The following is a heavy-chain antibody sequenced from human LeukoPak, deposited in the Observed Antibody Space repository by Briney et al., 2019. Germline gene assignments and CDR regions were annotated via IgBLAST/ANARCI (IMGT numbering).Heavy chain of an antibody. V-gene: IGHV4-59*01. Sequence: SETLSLTCTVSGGSISSYYWSWIRQPPGKGLEWIGYIYYSGSTNYNPSLKSRVTISVDTSKNQFSLKLSSVTAADTAVYYCARGLGSSWHYYYLDYWGQGTLVTVSS. J-gene: IGHJ4*02. D-gene: IGHD6-13*01. CDR1: GGSISSYY. CDR2: IYYSGST. CDR3: ARGLGSSWHYYYLDY.